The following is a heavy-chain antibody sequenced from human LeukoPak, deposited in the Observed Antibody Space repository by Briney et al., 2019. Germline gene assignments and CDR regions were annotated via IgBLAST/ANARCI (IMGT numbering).Heavy chain of an antibody. D-gene: IGHD3-3*01. CDR2: INSDGSST. Sequence: GSLRLSCAASGFTFSSYWMHWVRQAPGKGLVWVSRINSDGSSTSYADSVKGRFTISRDNAKNTLYLQMNSLRAEDTAVYYCAKDVVYYDFWSGYYQYNWFDPWGQGTLVTVSS. CDR1: GFTFSSYW. V-gene: IGHV3-74*01. J-gene: IGHJ5*02. CDR3: AKDVVYYDFWSGYYQYNWFDP.